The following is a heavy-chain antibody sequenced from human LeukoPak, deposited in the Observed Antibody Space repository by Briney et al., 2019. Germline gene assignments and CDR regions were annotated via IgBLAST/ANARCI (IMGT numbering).Heavy chain of an antibody. J-gene: IGHJ6*02. D-gene: IGHD2-2*01. V-gene: IGHV4-4*07. CDR2: TYTSGST. CDR1: GGSISSYY. Sequence: PSETLSLTCTVSGGSISSYYWSWIRQPAGKGLEWIGRTYTSGSTNYNPSLKSRVTMSVDTSKNQFSLKLSSVTAADTAVYYCASSPAYYYYGMDVWGQGTTVTVSS. CDR3: ASSPAYYYYGMDV.